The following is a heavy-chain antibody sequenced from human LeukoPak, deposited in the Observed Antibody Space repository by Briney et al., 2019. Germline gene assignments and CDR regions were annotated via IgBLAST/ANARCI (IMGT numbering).Heavy chain of an antibody. V-gene: IGHV4-59*13. CDR2: IYYSGST. Sequence: SETLSLTCTVSGGSTSSYYWSWIRQPPGKGLEWIGYIYYSGSTNYNPSLKSRVTISVDTSKNQFSLKLSSVTAADTAVYYCADLDYWGQGTLVTVSS. CDR1: GGSTSSYY. J-gene: IGHJ4*02. CDR3: ADLDY.